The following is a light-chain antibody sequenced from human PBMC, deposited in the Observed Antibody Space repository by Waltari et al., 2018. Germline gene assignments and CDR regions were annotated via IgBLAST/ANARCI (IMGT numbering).Light chain of an antibody. J-gene: IGLJ3*02. CDR1: SSPLSPTSY. CDR3: SLYMGSGIWV. V-gene: IGLV8-61*01. Sequence: QTVVTQEPSLSVSPGGTVTLTCTLSSSPLSPTSYPTWYQQTPGQAPRTLVYKGNSRSSGVPDRFSGSILGNKAALTITGAQADDECDYYCSLYMGSGIWVFGGGTKLTVL. CDR2: KGN.